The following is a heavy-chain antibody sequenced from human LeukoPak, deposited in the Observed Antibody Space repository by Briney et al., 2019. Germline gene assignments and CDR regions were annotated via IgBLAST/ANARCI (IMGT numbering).Heavy chain of an antibody. V-gene: IGHV4-61*02. CDR1: GGSISSGSYY. CDR3: ASSGFGIRTDDY. CDR2: IYTSGST. J-gene: IGHJ4*02. D-gene: IGHD1-14*01. Sequence: SETLSLTXTVSGGSISSGSYYWSWIRQPAGKGLDWIGRIYTSGSTNYNPSLKSRVTISVDTSKNQFSLKLSSVTAADTAVYYCASSGFGIRTDDYWGQGTLVTVSS.